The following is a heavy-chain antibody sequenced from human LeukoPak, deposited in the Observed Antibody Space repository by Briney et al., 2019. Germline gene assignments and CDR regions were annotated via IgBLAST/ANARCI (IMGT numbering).Heavy chain of an antibody. D-gene: IGHD6-13*01. V-gene: IGHV1-18*01. CDR3: AMSPLYSKKSHYFDY. Sequence: ASVTVSCTASGYTFTSYGISWVRQAPGQGLEWMGWISAYNGNTNYAQKLQGRVTMTTDTSTSTAYMELRSLRSDDTAVYYCAMSPLYSKKSHYFDYWGQGTLVTVSS. J-gene: IGHJ4*02. CDR2: ISAYNGNT. CDR1: GYTFTSYG.